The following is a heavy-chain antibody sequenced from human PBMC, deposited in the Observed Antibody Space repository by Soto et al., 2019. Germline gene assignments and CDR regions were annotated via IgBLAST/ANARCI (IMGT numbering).Heavy chain of an antibody. D-gene: IGHD3-16*01. Sequence: EVQLLESGGGLVQPGGSLRLSCAASGFTVSSYAMSWVRQAPGMGLEWVSVISGSGSTYSADSVKGRFTISRDSSKNTVYLQMNSLRAEDTAVYYCAKALRFTFTTGYYMDVWGRGTTVTVSS. CDR3: AKALRFTFTTGYYMDV. CDR1: GFTVSSYA. J-gene: IGHJ6*03. V-gene: IGHV3-23*01. CDR2: ISGSGST.